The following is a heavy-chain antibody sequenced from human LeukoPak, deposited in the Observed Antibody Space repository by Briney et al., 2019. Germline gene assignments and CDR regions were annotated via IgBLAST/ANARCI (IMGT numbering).Heavy chain of an antibody. Sequence: GGSLRLSCAASGFTFSSYAMSWVRQAPGKGLEWVSAISGSGGSTYYADSVKGRFTISRDNSKNTLYLQMNSLRAEDTAVYYCAKWGVDTIFGVVIMWDYYYYYGMDVWGQGTTVTVSS. CDR3: AKWGVDTIFGVVIMWDYYYYYGMDV. D-gene: IGHD3-3*01. V-gene: IGHV3-23*01. CDR2: ISGSGGST. J-gene: IGHJ6*02. CDR1: GFTFSSYA.